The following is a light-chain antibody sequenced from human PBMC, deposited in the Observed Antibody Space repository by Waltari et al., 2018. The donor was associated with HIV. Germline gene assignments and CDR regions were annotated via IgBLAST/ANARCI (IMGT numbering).Light chain of an antibody. J-gene: IGKJ3*01. CDR3: QHRSSFPLT. CDR2: DAS. V-gene: IGKV3-11*01. Sequence: LTQSPATLSVAPGERATLPCRATQSISTSVAWYQQKPGQAPRLLISDASFRSTAIPYRFSASGSGTDFTLTISRLEPEAFAVYYCQHRSSFPLTFGAVTKLDFK. CDR1: QSISTS.